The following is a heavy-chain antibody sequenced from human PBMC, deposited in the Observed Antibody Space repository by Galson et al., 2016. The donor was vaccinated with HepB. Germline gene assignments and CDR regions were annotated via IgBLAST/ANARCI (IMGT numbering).Heavy chain of an antibody. CDR2: TRNKANSYAT. J-gene: IGHJ4*02. D-gene: IGHD1-26*01. CDR1: GFTVSSDY. Sequence: SLRLSCAASGFTVSSDYMNWVRQAPGKGLEWIGRTRNKANSYATEYAASVKGRFTISRDDSKNSLYLQMNSLKIEDTAVYYCAVGGHVDYCGQGTLVTVSS. V-gene: IGHV3-72*01. CDR3: AVGGHVDY.